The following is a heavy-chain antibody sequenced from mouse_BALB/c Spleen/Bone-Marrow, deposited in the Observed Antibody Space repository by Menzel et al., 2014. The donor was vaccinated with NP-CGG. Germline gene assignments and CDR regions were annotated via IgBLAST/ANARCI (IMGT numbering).Heavy chain of an antibody. Sequence: VQLQQPGPELVKPGASVKISCKASGYSFTGYFMNWVMQSYGKSLEWIGRINPYNGDTFYNQKFKGKATLTVDKSSSTDHMELRSLASEDSAVYYCARSGYYGSSYFDYWGQGTTLTVSS. CDR1: GYSFTGYF. CDR2: INPYNGDT. J-gene: IGHJ2*01. D-gene: IGHD1-1*01. CDR3: ARSGYYGSSYFDY. V-gene: IGHV1-20*02.